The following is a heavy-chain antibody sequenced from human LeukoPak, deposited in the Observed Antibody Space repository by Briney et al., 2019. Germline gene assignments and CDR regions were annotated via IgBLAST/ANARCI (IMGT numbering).Heavy chain of an antibody. D-gene: IGHD6-19*01. CDR2: INPNSGGT. Sequence: ASVKVSCKASGYTFTGYYMHWVRQAPGQGLEWMGWINPNSGGTNYAQKFQGRVTMTRDTSISTAYMELSRLRSDDTAVYYCARVKGISSGPRCFDPWGQGTLVTVSS. V-gene: IGHV1-2*02. CDR1: GYTFTGYY. CDR3: ARVKGISSGPRCFDP. J-gene: IGHJ5*02.